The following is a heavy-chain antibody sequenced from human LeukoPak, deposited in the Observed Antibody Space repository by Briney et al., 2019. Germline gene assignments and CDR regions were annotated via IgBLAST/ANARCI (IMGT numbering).Heavy chain of an antibody. V-gene: IGHV3-21*04. CDR2: ISSSSTYI. CDR3: ATFGGRWEPYFDY. D-gene: IGHD1-26*01. CDR1: GFTFSSYS. J-gene: IGHJ4*02. Sequence: GGSLRLSCAASGFTFSSYSMNWVRQAPGKGLEWVSSISSSSTYIYYADSVKGRFTISRDNSKNTLYLQMNSLRAEDTAVYYCATFGGRWEPYFDYWGQGTLVTVSS.